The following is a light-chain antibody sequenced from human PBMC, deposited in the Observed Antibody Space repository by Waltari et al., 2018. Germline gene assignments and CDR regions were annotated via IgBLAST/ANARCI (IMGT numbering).Light chain of an antibody. V-gene: IGKV3-20*01. CDR1: QSVTNNY. J-gene: IGKJ5*01. CDR2: DAS. CDR3: QQYGGSPPTT. Sequence: VLTQSPATLSLSPGEPDPLSCRASQSVTNNYLPGYQQRPGQPPRLLISDASSRATGIPDRFSGSGSGTDFTLAISRLEPEDFAVYYCQQYGGSPPTTFGQGTRLEI.